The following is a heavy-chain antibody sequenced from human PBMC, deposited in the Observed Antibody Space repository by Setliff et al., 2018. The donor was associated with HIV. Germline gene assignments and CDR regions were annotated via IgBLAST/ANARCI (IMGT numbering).Heavy chain of an antibody. CDR1: GFTFNNNG. J-gene: IGHJ4*02. V-gene: IGHV3-20*04. D-gene: IGHD3-9*01. Sequence: PGGSLRLSCAASGFTFNNNGMSWVRQAPGKGLEWVSGITSNGGRTGYADSVKGRFTISGDNAKNSLYLQMNSLRAEDTALYYCAREPYYDILTGYLDYWGQGALVTVSS. CDR2: ITSNGGRT. CDR3: AREPYYDILTGYLDY.